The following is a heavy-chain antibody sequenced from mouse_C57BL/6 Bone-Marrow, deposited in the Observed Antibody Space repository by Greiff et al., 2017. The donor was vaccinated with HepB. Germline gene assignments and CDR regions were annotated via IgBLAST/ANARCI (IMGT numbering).Heavy chain of an antibody. CDR1: GFTFSDYY. V-gene: IGHV5-12*01. D-gene: IGHD1-1*01. J-gene: IGHJ2*01. CDR2: ISNGGGST. CDR3: ARAFIFDY. Sequence: EVHLVESGGGLVQPGGSLKLSCAASGFTFSDYYMYWVRQTPEKRLEWVAYISNGGGSTYYPDTVKGRFTISRDNAKNTLYLQMSRLKSEDTAMYYCARAFIFDYWGQGTTLTVSS.